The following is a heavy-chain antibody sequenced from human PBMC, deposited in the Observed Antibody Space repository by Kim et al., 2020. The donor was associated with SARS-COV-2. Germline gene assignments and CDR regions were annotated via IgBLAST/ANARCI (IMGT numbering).Heavy chain of an antibody. V-gene: IGHV3-23*01. Sequence: GGSLRLSCAASGFIFSTYDMSWVRQAPGKGLEWISAITRDGSTFYADSVKGRFTISRDNSENTLHLQMGSLRVEDTGVYYCAREPARRADYWGRGTLVTVPS. CDR3: AREPARRADY. CDR2: ITRDGST. CDR1: GFIFSTYD. D-gene: IGHD1-1*01. J-gene: IGHJ4*02.